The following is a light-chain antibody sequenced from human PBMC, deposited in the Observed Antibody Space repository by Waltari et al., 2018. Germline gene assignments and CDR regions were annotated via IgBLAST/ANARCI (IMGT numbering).Light chain of an antibody. CDR1: QSVSRA. CDR3: QHYVRLPAT. V-gene: IGKV3-20*01. J-gene: IGKJ1*01. Sequence: EIVLTQSPGSLSSSPGERVTLSCRASQSVSRALAWYQQKPGQAARLLIFGASNRATGIPDRFSGSGSETDFRLTISRLEPEDFAVYYCQHYVRLPATFGRGTKVEIK. CDR2: GAS.